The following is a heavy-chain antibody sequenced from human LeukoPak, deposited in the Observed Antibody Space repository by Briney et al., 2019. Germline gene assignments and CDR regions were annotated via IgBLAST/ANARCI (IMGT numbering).Heavy chain of an antibody. D-gene: IGHD6-19*01. CDR2: ISGSGGST. CDR1: GFTFSNFA. CDR3: AKDHLPGIVVADRDY. Sequence: GGSLRLSCAASGFTFSNFAMNWIRQAPGKGLEWVSAISGSGGSTYYADSVKGRFTISRGNSKSTLYLQINSLRAEDTAVYYCAKDHLPGIVVADRDYWGQGTLVTVSS. J-gene: IGHJ4*02. V-gene: IGHV3-23*01.